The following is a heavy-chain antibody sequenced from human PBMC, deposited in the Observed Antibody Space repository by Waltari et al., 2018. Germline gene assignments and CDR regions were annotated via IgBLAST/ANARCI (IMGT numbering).Heavy chain of an antibody. CDR3: ARILCDGSKCYNGLDV. Sequence: VQLVEYGGGVIQSGGSRRLCCAASGSMMGNHWRWWVRQAPGKGLEWVANIKQDGTEKIYVDAVKGRFTILRDNAKNSLFLQMNSLRADDTGVYYCARILCDGSKCYNGLDVWGQGTAVTVSS. CDR1: GSMMGNHW. V-gene: IGHV3-7*01. CDR2: IKQDGTEK. D-gene: IGHD3-10*01. J-gene: IGHJ6*02.